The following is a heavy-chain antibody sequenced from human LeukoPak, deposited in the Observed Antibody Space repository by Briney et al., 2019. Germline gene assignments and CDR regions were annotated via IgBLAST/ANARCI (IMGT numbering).Heavy chain of an antibody. V-gene: IGHV4-59*01. CDR1: GGSFEHYF. D-gene: IGHD4-17*01. Sequence: SETLSLTCTVSGGSFEHYFWSWIRQPPGKGLEWIGYVYYSGSTDYSPSLKSRLTISADTSKNQFSLKLSSVAAADTAVYYCAREDPQTTVPEGLDVWGQGTTVTVSS. J-gene: IGHJ6*02. CDR2: VYYSGST. CDR3: AREDPQTTVPEGLDV.